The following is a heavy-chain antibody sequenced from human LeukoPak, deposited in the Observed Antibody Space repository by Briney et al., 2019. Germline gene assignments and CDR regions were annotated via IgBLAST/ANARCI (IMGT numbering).Heavy chain of an antibody. CDR3: ARDRPRDYYDSSGYYYQAFDI. CDR2: INSDGSST. D-gene: IGHD3-22*01. Sequence: GGSLRLSCAASGFTFSSYWMHWVRQAPGKGLVWVSRINSDGSSTSYADSVKGRFTISRDNAKNTLYLQMNSLRAEDTAVYYCARDRPRDYYDSSGYYYQAFDIWGQGTMVTVSS. CDR1: GFTFSSYW. J-gene: IGHJ3*02. V-gene: IGHV3-74*01.